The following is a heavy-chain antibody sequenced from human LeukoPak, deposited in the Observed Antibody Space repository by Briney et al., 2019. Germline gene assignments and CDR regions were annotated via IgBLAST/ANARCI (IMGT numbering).Heavy chain of an antibody. CDR2: ISGSGGST. CDR1: GFTFSSYA. D-gene: IGHD6-19*01. V-gene: IGHV3-23*01. Sequence: GGSLRLSCAASGFTFSSYAMSWVRQAAGKGLEWVSAISGSGGSTYYADSVKGRFTISRDNSKNTLYLQMNSLRAEDTAVYYCAKGQWLTREPNWFDPWGQGTLVTVSS. CDR3: AKGQWLTREPNWFDP. J-gene: IGHJ5*02.